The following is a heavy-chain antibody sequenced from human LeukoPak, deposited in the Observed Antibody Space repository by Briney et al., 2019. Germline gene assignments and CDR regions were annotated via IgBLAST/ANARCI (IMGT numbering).Heavy chain of an antibody. V-gene: IGHV4-39*01. CDR1: GGSISSSSYY. Sequence: PSETLSLTCTVSGGSISSSSYYWGWIRQPPGKGLEWIGSIYYSGNAYYNASLKGRVTVSVDTSKNQFSLKLSSMTAADTALYYCARQGAPPMGHFDYWGQGTLVTASS. CDR2: IYYSGNA. D-gene: IGHD3-10*01. J-gene: IGHJ4*02. CDR3: ARQGAPPMGHFDY.